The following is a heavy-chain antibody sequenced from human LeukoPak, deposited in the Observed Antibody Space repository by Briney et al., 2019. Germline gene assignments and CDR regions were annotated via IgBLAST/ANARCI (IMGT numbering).Heavy chain of an antibody. J-gene: IGHJ3*02. D-gene: IGHD1-26*01. CDR2: INPSGGVT. CDR3: SRGGGRYLGYAFDI. Sequence: GGSLRLSCAASGFTFSSCCMNWVRQAPGKGLEWVSIINPSGGVTKYIDSVKGRFTISRGNPRNSLYLQVNSLRAENTAVYYCSRGGGRYLGYAFDIWCQGTMVTVSS. CDR1: GFTFSSCC. V-gene: IGHV3-7*01.